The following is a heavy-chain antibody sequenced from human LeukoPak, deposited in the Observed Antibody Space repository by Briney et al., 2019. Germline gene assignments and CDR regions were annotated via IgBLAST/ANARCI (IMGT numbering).Heavy chain of an antibody. CDR2: IYYSGTT. Sequence: SETLSLTCTVSGVSISSYYWSWLRQRPGKGLEWIGYIYYSGTTNYNPSLKSRVTISVDTSKNQFSLKLSSVNAADTAMYYCARLSLTCSSDRCYFSIDYWGQGTLVTVSS. V-gene: IGHV4-59*01. CDR1: GVSISSYY. J-gene: IGHJ4*02. D-gene: IGHD2-15*01. CDR3: ARLSLTCSSDRCYFSIDY.